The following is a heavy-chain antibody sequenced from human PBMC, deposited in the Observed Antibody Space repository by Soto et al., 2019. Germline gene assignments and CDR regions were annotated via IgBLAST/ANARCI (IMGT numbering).Heavy chain of an antibody. D-gene: IGHD3-22*01. CDR1: GYTFTGYY. Sequence: ASVKVSCKASGYTFTGYYMHWVRQAPGQGLEWMGWINPSGGSTSYAQKFQGRVTMTRDTSTSTVYMELSSLRSEDTAVYYCARDQKVDSYYYGMDVWGQGTTVTVSS. V-gene: IGHV1-46*01. CDR3: ARDQKVDSYYYGMDV. CDR2: INPSGGST. J-gene: IGHJ6*02.